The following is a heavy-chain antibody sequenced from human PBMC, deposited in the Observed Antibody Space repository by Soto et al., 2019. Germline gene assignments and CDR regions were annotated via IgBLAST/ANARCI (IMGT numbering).Heavy chain of an antibody. J-gene: IGHJ5*02. V-gene: IGHV4-4*07. D-gene: IGHD1-1*01. CDR2: IYATGTA. Sequence: PSETLSLTCTVSGASISGFYWSWIRKSAGKGLEWIGRIYATGTADYNPSLKSRVMMSVDTSKKQFSLKLRSVTAADTAVYYCVRDGTKTLRDWFDPWGQGISVTVSS. CDR1: GASISGFY. CDR3: VRDGTKTLRDWFDP.